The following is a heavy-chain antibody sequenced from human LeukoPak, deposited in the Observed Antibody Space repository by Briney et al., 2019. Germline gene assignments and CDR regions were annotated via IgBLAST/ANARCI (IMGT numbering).Heavy chain of an antibody. CDR3: AKGLSSSSPGGYYYMDV. CDR1: GFTFSSYA. V-gene: IGHV3-23*01. CDR2: ISGGGGTT. Sequence: HPGGSLRLSCAASGFTFSSYAMNWVRQAPGRGLGWVSAISGGGGTTYYADSVKGRLTISRDNSKNTLFLQMNSLTAEDTAVYYCAKGLSSSSPGGYYYMDVWGKGTTVTVSS. D-gene: IGHD2-2*01. J-gene: IGHJ6*03.